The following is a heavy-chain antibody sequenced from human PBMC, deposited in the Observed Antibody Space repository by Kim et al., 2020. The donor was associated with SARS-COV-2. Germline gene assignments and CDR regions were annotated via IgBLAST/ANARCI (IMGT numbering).Heavy chain of an antibody. CDR3: AREPYGSGSYSGYYFYY. V-gene: IGHV4-59*13. J-gene: IGHJ4*02. CDR1: GGSISSYY. Sequence: SETLSLTCTVSGGSISSYYWSWIRQPPGKGLEWIGYIYYSGSTNYNPSLKSRVTISVDTSKNQFSLKLSSVTAADTAVYYCAREPYGSGSYSGYYFYYWGQGTLVTVSS. D-gene: IGHD3-10*01. CDR2: IYYSGST.